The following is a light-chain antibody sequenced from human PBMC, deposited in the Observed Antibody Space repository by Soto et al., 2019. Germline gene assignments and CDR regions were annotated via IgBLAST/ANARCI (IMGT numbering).Light chain of an antibody. J-gene: IGLJ1*01. Sequence: QSALTQPPSASGSPGQSVTISCTGTSSDVGGYNYVSWYQQHPGKAPKLMIYEVSKRPSGVPDRFSGSESGNTASLTVSGLQAEDEADYYCSSYAGSNNRYVFGTGTKLTVL. CDR2: EVS. CDR3: SSYAGSNNRYV. CDR1: SSDVGGYNY. V-gene: IGLV2-8*01.